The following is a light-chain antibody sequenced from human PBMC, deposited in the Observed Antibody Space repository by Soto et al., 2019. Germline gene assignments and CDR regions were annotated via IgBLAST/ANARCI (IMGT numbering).Light chain of an antibody. CDR3: QQYDSSPRT. Sequence: DIQMTQSPSSLSASVGDRVTITCRASQGINTYLAWFKQKPGRAPKSLIYATYRLQSGVPSKFSGSRSGIDFNLTISSLQPEDFATYFCQQYDSSPRTFGEGTKVEIK. CDR2: ATY. CDR1: QGINTY. J-gene: IGKJ1*01. V-gene: IGKV1-16*02.